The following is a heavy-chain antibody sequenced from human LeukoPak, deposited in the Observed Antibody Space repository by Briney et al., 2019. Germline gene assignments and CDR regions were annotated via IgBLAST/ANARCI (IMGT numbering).Heavy chain of an antibody. D-gene: IGHD2-2*01. J-gene: IGHJ5*02. CDR3: ARYGVVVPAASPGFDP. V-gene: IGHV4-31*03. CDR1: GVSISSGGYY. CDR2: IYYSGST. Sequence: SETLSLTCTVSGVSISSGGYYWRWIRQHPGKGLEWIGYIYYSGSTYYNPSLKSRVTISVDTSKNQFSLKLSSVTAADTAVYYCARYGVVVPAASPGFDPWGQGTLVTVSS.